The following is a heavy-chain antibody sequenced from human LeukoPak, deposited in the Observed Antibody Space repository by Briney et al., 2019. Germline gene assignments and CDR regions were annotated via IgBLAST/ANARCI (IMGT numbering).Heavy chain of an antibody. D-gene: IGHD3-22*01. CDR3: AKDQRGYDKPADC. CDR2: ISGSGYGT. Sequence: PGGSLRLSRAASGFTFSSHAMSCVRHAPGQGLEWVSGISGSGYGTYYADSVKGRFTISRDNSQNTLYLQMNSLRAEDTAVYYCAKDQRGYDKPADCWGRGTLVTVSS. V-gene: IGHV3-23*01. J-gene: IGHJ4*02. CDR1: GFTFSSHA.